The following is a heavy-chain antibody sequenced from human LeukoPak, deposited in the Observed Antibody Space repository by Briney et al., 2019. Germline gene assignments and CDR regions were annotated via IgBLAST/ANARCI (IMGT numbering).Heavy chain of an antibody. CDR1: GGSISSYY. CDR3: ARSDSGSYLSSWVWFDP. D-gene: IGHD1-26*01. J-gene: IGHJ5*02. CDR2: IYYTGST. Sequence: PSETLSLTCTVSGGSISSYYWSWIRQPPGKGLEWIGYIYYTGSTNNNPSLKSRVTISVDTSKNQFSLKLSSVTAADTAVYYCARSDSGSYLSSWVWFDPWGQGTLVTVSS. V-gene: IGHV4-59*08.